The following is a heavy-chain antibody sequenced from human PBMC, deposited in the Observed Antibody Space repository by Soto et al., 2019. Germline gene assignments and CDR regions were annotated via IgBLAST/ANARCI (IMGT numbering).Heavy chain of an antibody. D-gene: IGHD3-3*01. Sequence: QINLIESGPTLVKPTQTLTLTCTFSGFSLSTSGAAVGWVRQPPGRALEWLALIYWDGDKRYNASLGNRLTITKDTSMNQVVLTLTNVDPADTATYYCAHRATMTIFGLIIDNGIWFDQWCQGTRVIVSS. CDR3: AHRATMTIFGLIIDNGIWFDQ. CDR2: IYWDGDK. CDR1: GFSLSTSGAA. J-gene: IGHJ5*02. V-gene: IGHV2-5*02.